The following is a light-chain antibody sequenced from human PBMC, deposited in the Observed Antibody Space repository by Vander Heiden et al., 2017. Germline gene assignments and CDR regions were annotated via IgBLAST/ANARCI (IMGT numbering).Light chain of an antibody. CDR2: LGS. Sequence: DIVMTQSPLSLAVTPGEPASISCRSSQSLLHSNGYNYLDWYLQKPGQSPQLLIYLGSNRASGVPDRFSGSGSGTDFSLKMGRVEAEDVGIYYCMQALQSPLTFGGGTKVEIK. CDR3: MQALQSPLT. CDR1: QSLLHSNGYNY. J-gene: IGKJ4*01. V-gene: IGKV2-28*01.